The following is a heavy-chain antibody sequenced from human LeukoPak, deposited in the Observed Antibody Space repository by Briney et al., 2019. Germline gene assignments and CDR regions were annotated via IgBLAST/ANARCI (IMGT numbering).Heavy chain of an antibody. V-gene: IGHV1-18*01. CDR1: GYTFPSYG. CDR3: ARSPSDPISFDY. J-gene: IGHJ4*02. Sequence: ASVKVSCKASGYTFPSYGISWVRQAPGQGLEWMGWISAYNGNTNYAQKLQGRVTMTTDTSTSTAYMELRSLTSDDTAVYYCARSPSDPISFDYWGQGTLVTVSS. CDR2: ISAYNGNT.